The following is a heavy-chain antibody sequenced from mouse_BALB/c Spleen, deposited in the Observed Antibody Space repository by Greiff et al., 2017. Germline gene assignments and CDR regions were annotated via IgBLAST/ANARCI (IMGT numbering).Heavy chain of an antibody. CDR3: ARLNYYDYGVWFAY. V-gene: IGHV5-12-2*01. CDR1: GFTFSSYT. Sequence: DVMLVESGGGLVQPGGSLKLSCAASGFTFSSYTMSWVRQTPEKRLEWVAYISNGGGSTYYPDTVKGRFTISRDNAKNTLYLQMSSLKSEDTAMYYCARLNYYDYGVWFAYWGQGTLVTVSA. CDR2: ISNGGGST. D-gene: IGHD2-4*01. J-gene: IGHJ3*01.